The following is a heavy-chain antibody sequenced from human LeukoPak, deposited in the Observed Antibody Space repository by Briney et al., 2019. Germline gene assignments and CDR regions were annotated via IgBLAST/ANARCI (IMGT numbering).Heavy chain of an antibody. CDR1: GFTFSSYS. CDR3: ARDNSGSAEYFQH. Sequence: PGGSLRLSCAASGFTFSSYSMNWVRQAPGKGLEWVSSISSSSSYIYYADSVRGRFTISRDNAKNSLYLQMNSLRAEDTAVYYCARDNSGSAEYFQHWGQGTLVTVSS. D-gene: IGHD2-21*01. CDR2: ISSSSSYI. V-gene: IGHV3-21*01. J-gene: IGHJ1*01.